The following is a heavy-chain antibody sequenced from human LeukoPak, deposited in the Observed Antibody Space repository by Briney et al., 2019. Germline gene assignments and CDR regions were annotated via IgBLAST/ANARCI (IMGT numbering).Heavy chain of an antibody. Sequence: SKTLSLTCGVSGGSVTSTNWWTWVRQPPGKGLLWIGEVHLDGRTNYNPSLKSRLTMSVDTSKNQFSLKLSSVTAADTAVYYCATAGLENAFDIWGQGTMVTVSS. CDR1: GGSVTSTNW. CDR3: ATAGLENAFDI. CDR2: VHLDGRT. J-gene: IGHJ3*02. D-gene: IGHD1-1*01. V-gene: IGHV4-4*02.